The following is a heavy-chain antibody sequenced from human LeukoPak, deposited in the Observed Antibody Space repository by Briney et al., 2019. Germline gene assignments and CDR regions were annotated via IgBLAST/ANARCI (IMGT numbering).Heavy chain of an antibody. V-gene: IGHV4-59*12. CDR2: IYHSGST. Sequence: PSETLSLTYTVSGGSISSYYWSWIRQPPGKGLEWIGYIYHSGSTYYNPSLKSRVTISVDRSKNQFSLKLSSVTAADTAVYYCARLVVPAEDAFDIWGQGTMVTVSS. J-gene: IGHJ3*02. CDR1: GGSISSYY. CDR3: ARLVVPAEDAFDI. D-gene: IGHD2-2*01.